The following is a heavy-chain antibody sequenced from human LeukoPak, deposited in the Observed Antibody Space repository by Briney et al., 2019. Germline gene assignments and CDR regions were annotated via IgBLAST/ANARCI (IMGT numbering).Heavy chain of an antibody. CDR2: IYYSGST. CDR3: AGDGPRDAFDI. J-gene: IGHJ3*02. V-gene: IGHV4-31*03. Sequence: KPSETLSLTCTVSGGSISSGGYYWSWIRQHPGKGLEWIGYIYYSGSTYYNPSLKSRVTISVDTSKNQFSLKLSSVTAADTAVYYCAGDGPRDAFDIWGQGTMVTVSS. CDR1: GGSISSGGYY.